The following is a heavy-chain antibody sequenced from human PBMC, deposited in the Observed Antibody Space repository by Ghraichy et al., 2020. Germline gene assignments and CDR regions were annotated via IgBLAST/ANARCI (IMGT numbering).Heavy chain of an antibody. CDR2: VYYTGTT. Sequence: SETLSLTCSVSGDSVTSDTSYWSWIRQPPGKGLEWIGYVYYTGTTKYNPSLKGRVTISVDTSKNQFSLKMTSVTAADTAVYYCVRENVEEVTMCDYWGQGALVTVSS. CDR1: GDSVTSDTSY. D-gene: IGHD1-1*01. J-gene: IGHJ4*02. CDR3: VRENVEEVTMCDY. V-gene: IGHV4-61*01.